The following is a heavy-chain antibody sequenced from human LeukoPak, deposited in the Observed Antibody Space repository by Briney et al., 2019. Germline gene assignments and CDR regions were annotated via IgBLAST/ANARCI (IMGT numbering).Heavy chain of an antibody. CDR2: ILHSGST. Sequence: SETLSLTCAVSGGSISSGNWWSWVRQPPGKGLEWIGEILHSGSTNYNPSLKSRVTISVDTSKNQISLKLSSVTAADTAVYYCARGPIAARGALPPFDYWGQGTLVTVSS. D-gene: IGHD6-6*01. V-gene: IGHV4-4*02. CDR1: GGSISSGNW. J-gene: IGHJ4*02. CDR3: ARGPIAARGALPPFDY.